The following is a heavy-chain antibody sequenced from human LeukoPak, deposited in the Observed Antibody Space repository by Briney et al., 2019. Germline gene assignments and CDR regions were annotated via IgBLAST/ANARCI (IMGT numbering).Heavy chain of an antibody. CDR2: ISSSGSGGNT. V-gene: IGHV3-23*01. J-gene: IGHJ4*02. CDR1: GVTLGTYA. D-gene: IGHD3-10*01. Sequence: PGGSLRLSCAASGVTLGTYAMSWARQAPGKGLEWVSGISSSGSGGNTYYADSVKGRFTISRDNSKNTLYLQMNSLRAEDTAVYYCARDLVLYYYGSGSVFPTLDYWGQGTLATVSS. CDR3: ARDLVLYYYGSGSVFPTLDY.